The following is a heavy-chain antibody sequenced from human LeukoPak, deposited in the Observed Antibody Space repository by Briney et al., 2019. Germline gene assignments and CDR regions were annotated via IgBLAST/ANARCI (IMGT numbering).Heavy chain of an antibody. D-gene: IGHD6-19*01. CDR3: ATQSAVAGPDAFDI. J-gene: IGHJ3*02. CDR2: INAGNGNT. V-gene: IGHV1-3*01. CDR1: GYTFTSYA. Sequence: PAASVKVSCKASGYTFTSYAMHWVRQAPGQRLEWMGWINAGNGNTKYSQKFQGRVTMTEDTSTDTAYMELSSLRSEDTAVYYCATQSAVAGPDAFDIWGQGTMVTVSS.